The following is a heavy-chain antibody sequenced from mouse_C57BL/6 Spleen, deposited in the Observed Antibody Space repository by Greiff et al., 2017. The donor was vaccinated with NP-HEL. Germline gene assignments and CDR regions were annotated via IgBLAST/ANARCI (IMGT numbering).Heavy chain of an antibody. CDR2: IYPGSGST. Sequence: VQLQQSGAELVKPGASVKMSCKASGYTFTSYWITWVKQRPGQGLEWIGDIYPGSGSTNYNEKFKSKATLTVDTSSSTAYMQLSSLTSEDSAVYYCARSLNDYGSSPWYFDIWGTGTTVTVSS. V-gene: IGHV1-55*01. CDR1: GYTFTSYW. D-gene: IGHD1-1*01. J-gene: IGHJ1*03. CDR3: ARSLNDYGSSPWYFDI.